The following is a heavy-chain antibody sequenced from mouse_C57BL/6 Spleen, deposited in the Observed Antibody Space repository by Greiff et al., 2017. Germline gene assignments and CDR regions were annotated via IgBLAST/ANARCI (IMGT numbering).Heavy chain of an antibody. CDR2: IYPGDGDT. Sequence: QVQLQQSGAELVKPGASVKISCKASGYAFSSYWMTWVQQRPGTGLEWIGQIYPGDGDTTSNGKLKGKATLTADKSSSTADMQLSSLTSEDSAVYFCARSEGYWYFDVWGTGTTVTVSS. V-gene: IGHV1-80*01. CDR3: ARSEGYWYFDV. CDR1: GYAFSSYW. J-gene: IGHJ1*03.